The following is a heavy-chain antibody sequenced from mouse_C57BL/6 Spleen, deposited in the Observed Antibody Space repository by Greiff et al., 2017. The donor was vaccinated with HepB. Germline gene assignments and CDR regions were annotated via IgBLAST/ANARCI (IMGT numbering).Heavy chain of an antibody. J-gene: IGHJ4*01. V-gene: IGHV5-16*01. D-gene: IGHD1-1*01. Sequence: EVHLVESEGGLVQPGSSMKLSCTASGFTFSDYYMAWVRQVPEKGLEWVANINYDGSSTYYLDSLKSRFIISRDNAKNILYLQMSSLKSEDTATYYCAREGGSSYDYAMDYWGQGTSVTVSS. CDR3: AREGGSSYDYAMDY. CDR1: GFTFSDYY. CDR2: INYDGSST.